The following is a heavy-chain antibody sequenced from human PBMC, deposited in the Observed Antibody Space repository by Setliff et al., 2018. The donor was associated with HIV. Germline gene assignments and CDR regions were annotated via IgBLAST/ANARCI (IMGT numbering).Heavy chain of an antibody. CDR2: INHRGRT. CDR1: GGSLSGYY. Sequence: SETLSLTCAVCGGSLSGYYWSWIRQAPGKGLEWIGEINHRGRTRYNPSLKSRVTISVDTSKNQFSLNLSSVTAADTAVYYCAQEERDAYNYWFDPWGQGALVTVSS. J-gene: IGHJ5*02. V-gene: IGHV4-34*01. D-gene: IGHD1-1*01. CDR3: AQEERDAYNYWFDP.